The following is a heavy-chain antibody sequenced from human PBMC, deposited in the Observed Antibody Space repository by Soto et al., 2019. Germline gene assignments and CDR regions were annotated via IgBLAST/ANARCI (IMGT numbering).Heavy chain of an antibody. CDR3: AKDDLDTAMVVSDY. CDR1: GFTFSSYG. V-gene: IGHV3-30*18. J-gene: IGHJ4*02. Sequence: GSLRLSCAASGFTFSSYGMHWVRQAPGKGLEWVAVISYDGSNKYYADSVKGRFTISRDNSKNTLYLQMNSLRAEDTAVYYCAKDDLDTAMVVSDYWGQGTLVTVSS. D-gene: IGHD5-18*01. CDR2: ISYDGSNK.